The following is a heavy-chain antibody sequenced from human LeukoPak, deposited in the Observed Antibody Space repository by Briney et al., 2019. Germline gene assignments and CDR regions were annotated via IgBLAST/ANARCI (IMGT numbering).Heavy chain of an antibody. CDR1: GFTFSSYA. V-gene: IGHV3-53*01. J-gene: IGHJ3*02. CDR2: IYSGGST. D-gene: IGHD4-17*01. CDR3: ARTPTVTTSDAFDI. Sequence: GGSLRLSCAASGFTFSSYAMSWVRQAPGKGLEWVSVIYSGGSTYYADSVKGRFTISRDNSKNTLYLQMNSLRAEDTAVYYCARTPTVTTSDAFDIWGQGTMVTVSS.